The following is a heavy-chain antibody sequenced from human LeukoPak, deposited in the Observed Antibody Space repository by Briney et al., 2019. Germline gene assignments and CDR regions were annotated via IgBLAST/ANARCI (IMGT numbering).Heavy chain of an antibody. J-gene: IGHJ4*02. V-gene: IGHV1-69*05. CDR2: IIPIFGTA. CDR1: GGTFSSYA. Sequence: SVKVSCKASGGTFSSYAISWVRQAPRQGLEWMGRIIPIFGTANYAQKFQGRVTITTDESTSTAYMELSSLRSEDTAVYYCARALLMTQYSSSCYFDYWGQGTLVTVSS. D-gene: IGHD6-13*01. CDR3: ARALLMTQYSSSCYFDY.